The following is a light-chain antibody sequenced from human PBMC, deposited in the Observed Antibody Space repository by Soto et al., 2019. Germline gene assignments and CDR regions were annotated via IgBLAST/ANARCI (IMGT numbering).Light chain of an antibody. Sequence: EIVMTQSPATLSVSPGERATLSCRASQSVSSNLAWYQQKPGQAPRLLIYGASTRATGIPARFSGSGSGTEFTLTISSLQSEDFAVYYCQQYGSSPLTCGGGTKVDIK. CDR1: QSVSSN. CDR2: GAS. CDR3: QQYGSSPLT. J-gene: IGKJ4*01. V-gene: IGKV3-15*01.